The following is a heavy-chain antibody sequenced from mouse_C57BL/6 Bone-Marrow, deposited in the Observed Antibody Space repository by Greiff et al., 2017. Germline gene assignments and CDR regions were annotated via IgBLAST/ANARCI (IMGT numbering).Heavy chain of an antibody. Sequence: QVQLQQPGTELVQPGASVKLSCKASGYSFTSYWMHWVKQRPGQGLEWIGNINPSNGGTNYNEKFKRKATLTVDKSSSTAYMQLSSLTSEDAAVYYCAILRRRAMDYWGQGTSVTVSS. CDR2: INPSNGGT. V-gene: IGHV1-53*01. CDR1: GYSFTSYW. D-gene: IGHD1-1*01. J-gene: IGHJ4*01. CDR3: AILRRRAMDY.